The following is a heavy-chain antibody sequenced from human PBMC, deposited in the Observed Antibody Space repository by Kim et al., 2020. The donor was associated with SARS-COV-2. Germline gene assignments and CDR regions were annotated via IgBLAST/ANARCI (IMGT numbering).Heavy chain of an antibody. Sequence: SETLSLTCAVSGGSISSSNWWSWVRQPPGKGLEWIGEIYHSGSTNYNPSLKSRVTISVDKSKNQFSLKLSSVTAADTAVYYCARWIRGSGSLNWFDPWGQGTLVTVSS. CDR3: ARWIRGSGSLNWFDP. CDR2: IYHSGST. J-gene: IGHJ5*02. D-gene: IGHD3-10*01. V-gene: IGHV4-4*02. CDR1: GGSISSSNW.